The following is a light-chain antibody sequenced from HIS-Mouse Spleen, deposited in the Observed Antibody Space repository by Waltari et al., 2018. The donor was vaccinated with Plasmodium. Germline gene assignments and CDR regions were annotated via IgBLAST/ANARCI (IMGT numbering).Light chain of an antibody. CDR2: GAS. J-gene: IGKJ3*01. Sequence: EIVMTQSPATLSVSPGERATLTSRASQSVSSNLAWYQQKPGQAPSLLIYGASTRATGIPARVSGSGSGTEFTLTISSLQSEDFAVYYCQQYNNWSFTFGPGTKVDIK. CDR1: QSVSSN. CDR3: QQYNNWSFT. V-gene: IGKV3-15*01.